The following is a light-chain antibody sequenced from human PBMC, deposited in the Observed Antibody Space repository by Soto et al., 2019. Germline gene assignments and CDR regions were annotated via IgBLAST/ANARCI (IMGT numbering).Light chain of an antibody. Sequence: QSALTQPASVSGSPGQSITISCTGASSDVGDYNSVSWYQHHPGKAPKLMIYDVNHRPSRISNRFFGSKSGYTASLTISGLQAEDEADYYCSSYMTVRTLVFGGGTKLTV. V-gene: IGLV2-14*01. CDR1: SSDVGDYNS. CDR2: DVN. CDR3: SSYMTVRTLV. J-gene: IGLJ3*02.